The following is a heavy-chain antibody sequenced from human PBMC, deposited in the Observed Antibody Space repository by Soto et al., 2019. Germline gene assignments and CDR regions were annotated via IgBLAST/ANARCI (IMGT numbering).Heavy chain of an antibody. CDR2: ISGSGGST. Sequence: EVQLLESGGGLVQPGGSLRLSCAASGFTFSSYAMSWVRQAPGKGLEWVSAISGSGGSTYYADSVKGRFTISRDNSKNTLYLQMNSLRAEDTAVYYCASGGYCSSTRCYTSDYWGQGTLVTVSS. V-gene: IGHV3-23*01. CDR1: GFTFSSYA. J-gene: IGHJ4*02. CDR3: ASGGYCSSTRCYTSDY. D-gene: IGHD2-2*02.